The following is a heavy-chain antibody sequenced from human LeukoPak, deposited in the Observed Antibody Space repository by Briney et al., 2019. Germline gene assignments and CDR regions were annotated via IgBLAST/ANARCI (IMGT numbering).Heavy chain of an antibody. V-gene: IGHV3-21*06. J-gene: IGHJ3*02. CDR3: ARGEDPGTVFDI. CDR2: ISGSSRYM. Sequence: GGSLRLSCVASGLTFSSSSMNWVRQAPGKGLEWVSSISGSSRYMFYADSLKGRFTISRDNAKNSLYLQMNSLRAEDTAVYYCARGEDPGTVFDIWGQGTMVTVAS. CDR1: GLTFSSSS. D-gene: IGHD3/OR15-3a*01.